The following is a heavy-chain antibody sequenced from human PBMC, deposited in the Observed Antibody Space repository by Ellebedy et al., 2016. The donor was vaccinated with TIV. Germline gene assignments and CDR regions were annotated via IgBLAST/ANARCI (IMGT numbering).Heavy chain of an antibody. J-gene: IGHJ4*02. CDR1: GFTVSNNY. V-gene: IGHV3-53*01. CDR3: ARGVLSGY. Sequence: GESLKISCAASGFTVSNNYISRVRQAPGKGLEWVSVIYSGGSTYYADSVKGRFTISRDNSKNTVYLQMNSLRAEDTAVYYCARGVLSGYWGQGTLVTVSS. D-gene: IGHD2/OR15-2a*01. CDR2: IYSGGST.